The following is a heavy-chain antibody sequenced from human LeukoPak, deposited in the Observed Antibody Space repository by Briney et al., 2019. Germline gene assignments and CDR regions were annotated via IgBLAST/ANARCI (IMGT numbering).Heavy chain of an antibody. J-gene: IGHJ3*01. CDR1: GDSVTSRNW. Sequence: SETLSLTCSVSGDSVTSRNWWTWVRQTPEKGLEWIGEIFHTGSTNYNPSVEGRVTISIDKSKNQFSLMLTSVTAADTALYYCARGMWFDTLFSAFDVWGQGTMVSVSS. CDR3: ARGMWFDTLFSAFDV. CDR2: IFHTGST. V-gene: IGHV4-4*02. D-gene: IGHD3-10*01.